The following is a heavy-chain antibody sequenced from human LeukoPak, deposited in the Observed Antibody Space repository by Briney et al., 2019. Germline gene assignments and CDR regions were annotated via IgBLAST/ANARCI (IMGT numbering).Heavy chain of an antibody. CDR1: GGSISSYN. CDR2: IYASGST. V-gene: IGHV4-4*07. Sequence: PSETLSLTCTVAGGSISSYNWSWIRQPAGKGLEWIGRIYASGSTNYSPSLKSRVTMSVDTSKNQFSLKLSSVTAADTAVYYCARENQTDSRYFDFWGQGTLVTVSS. J-gene: IGHJ4*02. D-gene: IGHD1-14*01. CDR3: ARENQTDSRYFDF.